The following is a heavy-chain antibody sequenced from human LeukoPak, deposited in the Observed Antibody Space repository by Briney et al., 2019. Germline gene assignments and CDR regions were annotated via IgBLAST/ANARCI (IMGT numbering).Heavy chain of an antibody. Sequence: GGSLRLSCAASGFTFSDYYMTWIRRAPGKGLEWVSYISTTSGFTNYADSVRGRFTISRDNVKNSLYLQMKTLRPEDTAVYYCAKGSPPGDWGQGTLVTVSS. J-gene: IGHJ4*02. CDR1: GFTFSDYY. CDR2: ISTTSGFT. D-gene: IGHD3-16*01. V-gene: IGHV3-11*05. CDR3: AKGSPPGD.